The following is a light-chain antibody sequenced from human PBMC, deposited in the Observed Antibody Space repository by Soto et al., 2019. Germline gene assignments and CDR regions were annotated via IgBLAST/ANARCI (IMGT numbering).Light chain of an antibody. CDR2: EGS. Sequence: QSVLTQPASVSGSPGQSITISCTGTINDFGNYNLVSWYQHYPGQSPKLMLYEGSKRPSGVSDRFSGSKFGSTASLTISGLQAEDDADYYCCSYAGTSTFVFGGGTKVTVL. V-gene: IGLV2-23*03. CDR3: CSYAGTSTFV. CDR1: INDFGNYNL. J-gene: IGLJ3*02.